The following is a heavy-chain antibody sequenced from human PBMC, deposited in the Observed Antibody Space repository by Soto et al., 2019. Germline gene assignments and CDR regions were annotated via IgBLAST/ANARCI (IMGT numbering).Heavy chain of an antibody. CDR2: ISAYNGNT. J-gene: IGHJ6*02. CDR3: ARMGIAVAGAGWYYYYGMDV. CDR1: GYTFTNFG. V-gene: IGHV1-18*01. Sequence: ASVKVSCKTSGYTFTNFGLSWVRQAPGQGLEWMGWISAYNGNTNYAQNFQGRVTMTTDTSTSTAYMELRSLRSDDTAVYYCARMGIAVAGAGWYYYYGMDVWGQGTTVTVSS. D-gene: IGHD6-19*01.